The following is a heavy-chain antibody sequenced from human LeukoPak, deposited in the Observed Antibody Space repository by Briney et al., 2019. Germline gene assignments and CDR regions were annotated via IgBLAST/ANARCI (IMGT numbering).Heavy chain of an antibody. V-gene: IGHV4-4*07. D-gene: IGHD3-22*01. CDR1: GGSISSYY. Sequence: SETLSLTCTLSGGSISSYYWSWIRQPAGKGLEWIGRIYTSGSTNYNPSLKSRVTMSVDTSKNQFSLKLSSVTAADTAVYYCARDPGSSSYYDSSGYLGGDYWGQGTLVTVSS. CDR3: ARDPGSSSYYDSSGYLGGDY. CDR2: IYTSGST. J-gene: IGHJ4*02.